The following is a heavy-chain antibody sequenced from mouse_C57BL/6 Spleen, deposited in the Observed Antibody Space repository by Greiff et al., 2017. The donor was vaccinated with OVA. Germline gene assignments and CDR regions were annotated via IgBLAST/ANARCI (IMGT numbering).Heavy chain of an antibody. CDR2: INPSTGGT. CDR1: GYSFTGYY. CDR3: ARGAAQGFAY. V-gene: IGHV1-42*01. Sequence: VQLQQSGPELVKPGASVKISCKASGYSFTGYYMNWVKQSPEKSLEWIGEINPSTGGTTYNQKFKAKATLTVDKSSSTAYMQLKSLTSEDSAVYYCARGAAQGFAYWGQGTLVTVSA. D-gene: IGHD3-2*02. J-gene: IGHJ3*01.